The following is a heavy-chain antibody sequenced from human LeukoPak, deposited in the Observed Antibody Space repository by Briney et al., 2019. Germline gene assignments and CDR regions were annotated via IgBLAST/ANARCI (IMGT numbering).Heavy chain of an antibody. CDR1: GGSIINYY. J-gene: IGHJ4*02. V-gene: IGHV4-4*07. Sequence: SETLSLTCTVSGGSIINYYWSWVRQPAGKGLEWIGRMYTSGSANYSPSLQGRVTMSVDASTNQFSLNLSCVTAADTAVYYCAREIGRDGYNRSFDYWGQGTLVTVSS. CDR3: AREIGRDGYNRSFDY. D-gene: IGHD5-24*01. CDR2: MYTSGSA.